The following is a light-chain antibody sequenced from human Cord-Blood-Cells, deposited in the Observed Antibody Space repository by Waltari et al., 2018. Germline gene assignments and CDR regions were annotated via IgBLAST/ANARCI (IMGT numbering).Light chain of an antibody. CDR1: SSDVGSYNL. V-gene: IGLV2-23*01. CDR2: EGR. J-gene: IGLJ3*02. CDR3: CSYAGSSTWV. Sequence: QSALTQPASVSGSPGQSITIPCTGTSSDVGSYNLVSWDQQHPGKAPKLMIYEGRKRPSGVSNRFSGSKSGNTASLTISGLQAEDEADYYCCSYAGSSTWVFGGGTKLTVL.